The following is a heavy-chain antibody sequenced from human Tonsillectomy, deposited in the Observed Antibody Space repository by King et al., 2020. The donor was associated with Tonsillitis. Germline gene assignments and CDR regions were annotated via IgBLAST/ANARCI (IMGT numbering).Heavy chain of an antibody. D-gene: IGHD2-2*01. Sequence: QLQESGPGLVKPSQTLSLTCTVSGGSISSGDYYWRWIRQPPGKGLEWIGYIYYSGSTYYNPSLKSRVTISVDTSKNQFSLKLSSVTAADTAVYYCAREVVVVPAAPPDAFDIWGQGTMVTVSS. CDR3: AREVVVVPAAPPDAFDI. CDR2: IYYSGST. J-gene: IGHJ3*02. V-gene: IGHV4-30-4*01. CDR1: GGSISSGDYY.